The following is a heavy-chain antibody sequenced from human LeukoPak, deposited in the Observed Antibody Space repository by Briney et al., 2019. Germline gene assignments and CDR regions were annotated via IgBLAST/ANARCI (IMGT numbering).Heavy chain of an antibody. CDR1: GGSISSFY. J-gene: IGHJ4*02. D-gene: IGHD3-10*02. Sequence: PSETLSLTCSVSGGSISSFYWNWIRQPPGKGLEWIGDIYSSGNTNYSPSLQSRVTISVDTSKNQFSLQLSSVTAADTAVCYCARVVRGGVFDHWGQGALVTVSS. CDR3: ARVVRGGVFDH. V-gene: IGHV4-4*09. CDR2: IYSSGNT.